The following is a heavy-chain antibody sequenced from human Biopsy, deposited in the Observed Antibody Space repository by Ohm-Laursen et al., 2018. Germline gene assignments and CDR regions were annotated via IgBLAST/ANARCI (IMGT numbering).Heavy chain of an antibody. CDR2: VYYSGST. V-gene: IGHV4-59*08. CDR1: GGSISSYY. Sequence: SVTLSLTCIVSGGSISSYYWTWIRQPPGKGLEGIGDVYYSGSTNQNPSLKSRVTILVDTSKNQFSLKLNSFTAADTAVYYCGRREVVITHDAFDTWGQGTMVTVSS. J-gene: IGHJ3*02. CDR3: GRREVVITHDAFDT. D-gene: IGHD3-22*01.